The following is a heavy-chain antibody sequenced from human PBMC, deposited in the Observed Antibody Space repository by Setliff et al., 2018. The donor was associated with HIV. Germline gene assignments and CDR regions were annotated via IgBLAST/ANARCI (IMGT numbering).Heavy chain of an antibody. Sequence: ASVKVSCKASGYTFTGYYMHWVPQAPGQGLEWMGRINPNSGGTNYAQKFQGRVTMTRETSISTAYMELSRLRSDDTAVYYCARPSFGSSSWKKDAFDIWGQGTMVTVSS. V-gene: IGHV1-2*06. CDR1: GYTFTGYY. D-gene: IGHD6-13*01. CDR3: ARPSFGSSSWKKDAFDI. J-gene: IGHJ3*02. CDR2: INPNSGGT.